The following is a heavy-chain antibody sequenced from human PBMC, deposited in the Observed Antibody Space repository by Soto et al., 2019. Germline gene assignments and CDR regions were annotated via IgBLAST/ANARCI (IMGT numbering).Heavy chain of an antibody. Sequence: QVQLVESGGGVVQPGRSLRLSCAVSGFTLRNHGMHWVRQSPGKGLEWVAVVSFDGRDEYYANSVKGRFTVSRDNSRNTVYLQMNSLKDEDTAVYYCAKLCRSLGFGSMRYFDGSDSDWYLDLWGRGTLVTVSS. V-gene: IGHV3-30*18. J-gene: IGHJ2*01. CDR3: AKLCRSLGFGSMRYFDGSDSDWYLDL. CDR2: VSFDGRDE. CDR1: GFTLRNHG. D-gene: IGHD3-22*01.